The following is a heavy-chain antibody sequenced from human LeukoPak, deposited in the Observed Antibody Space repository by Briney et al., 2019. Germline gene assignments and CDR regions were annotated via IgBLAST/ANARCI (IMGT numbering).Heavy chain of an antibody. V-gene: IGHV3-23*01. Sequence: GGSLRLSCVASGFTFASHAVSWVRQAPGKGLEWVSSISESGDNTYYADSVKGRFTISRDTSKNTLYLQMSYLGAEDTAVYYCARPGSGLGAFDIWGQGTMVTVSS. CDR3: ARPGSGLGAFDI. CDR2: ISESGDNT. CDR1: GFTFASHA. D-gene: IGHD1-26*01. J-gene: IGHJ3*02.